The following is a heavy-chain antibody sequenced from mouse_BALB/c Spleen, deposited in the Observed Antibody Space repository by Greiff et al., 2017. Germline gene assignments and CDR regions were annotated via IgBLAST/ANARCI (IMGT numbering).Heavy chain of an antibody. J-gene: IGHJ4*01. Sequence: VQGVESGPGLVAPSQSLSITCTVSGFSLTSYGVHWVRQPPGKGLEWLGVIWAGGSTNYNSALMSRLSISKDNSKSQVFLKMNSLQTDDTAMYYCARDPSTVYAMDYWGQGTSVTVSS. CDR3: ARDPSTVYAMDY. V-gene: IGHV2-9*02. D-gene: IGHD1-1*01. CDR2: IWAGGST. CDR1: GFSLTSYG.